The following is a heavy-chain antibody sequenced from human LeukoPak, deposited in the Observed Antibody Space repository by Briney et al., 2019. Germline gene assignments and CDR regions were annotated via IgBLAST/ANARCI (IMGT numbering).Heavy chain of an antibody. CDR1: GFTFSSYG. CDR2: IRYDGSNK. V-gene: IGHV3-30*02. D-gene: IGHD3-3*01. CDR3: AKDGSDFWGDYYFDY. J-gene: IGHJ4*02. Sequence: GGSLRLPCAASGFTFSSYGMHWVRQAPGKGLEWVAFIRYDGSNKYYADSVKGRFTISRDNSKNTLYLQMNSLRAEDTAVYCCAKDGSDFWGDYYFDYWGQGTLVTVSS.